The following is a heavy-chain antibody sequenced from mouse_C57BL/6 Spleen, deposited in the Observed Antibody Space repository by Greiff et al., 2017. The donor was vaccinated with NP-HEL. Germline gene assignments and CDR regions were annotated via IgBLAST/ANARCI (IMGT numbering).Heavy chain of an antibody. CDR1: GYSITSGYY. CDR3: ARDKGAGFAY. Sequence: VQLQQSGPGLVKPSQSLSLTCSVPGYSITSGYYWNWIRQFPGNKLEWMGYISYDGSNNYNPSLKNRISITRDTSKNQFFLKLNSVTTEDTATYYCARDKGAGFAYWGQGTLVTVSA. J-gene: IGHJ3*01. CDR2: ISYDGSN. V-gene: IGHV3-6*01. D-gene: IGHD6-1*01.